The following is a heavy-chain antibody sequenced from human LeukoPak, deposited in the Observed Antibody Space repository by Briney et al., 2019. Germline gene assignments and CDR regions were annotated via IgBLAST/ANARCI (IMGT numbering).Heavy chain of an antibody. CDR2: IIPILGMA. CDR3: ARSYGSGSYTFDY. CDR1: GGTFSSYA. J-gene: IGHJ4*02. D-gene: IGHD3-10*01. V-gene: IGHV1-69*04. Sequence: ASVKVSCKASGGTFSSYAISWVRQAPGQGLEWMGRIIPILGMANYAQKFQGRVTITADKSTSTAYMELSSLRSEDTAVYYCARSYGSGSYTFDYWGQGTLVTVSS.